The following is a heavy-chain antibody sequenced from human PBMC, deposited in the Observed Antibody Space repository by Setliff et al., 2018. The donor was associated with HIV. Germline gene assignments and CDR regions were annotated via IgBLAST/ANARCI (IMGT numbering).Heavy chain of an antibody. CDR2: IHYNEKT. D-gene: IGHD3-22*01. CDR1: GYSLRSGHY. Sequence: SETLSLTCAVSGYSLRSGHYWGWIRQPPGKGLEWIGSIHYNEKTYYNPSLKSRVTISIDTSKNQFSLNLTSVTAADTAVYYCASRIYYYDSNNFLREEGFDPWGQGTLVTVSS. CDR3: ASRIYYYDSNNFLREEGFDP. V-gene: IGHV4-38-2*01. J-gene: IGHJ5*02.